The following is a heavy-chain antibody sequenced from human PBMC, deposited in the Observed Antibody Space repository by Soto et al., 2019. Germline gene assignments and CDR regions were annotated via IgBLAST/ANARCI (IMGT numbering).Heavy chain of an antibody. V-gene: IGHV4-59*08. D-gene: IGHD5-12*01. J-gene: IGHJ4*02. CDR1: GGSIISYY. CDR2: IYYSGST. CDR3: ARSINIVATIHYFDY. Sequence: SETLSLTCTVSGGSIISYYWSWIRQPPGKGLEWIGYIYYSGSTNYNPSLKSRVTISVDTSKNQFSLKLSSVTAADTAVYYCARSINIVATIHYFDYWGQGTLVTVSS.